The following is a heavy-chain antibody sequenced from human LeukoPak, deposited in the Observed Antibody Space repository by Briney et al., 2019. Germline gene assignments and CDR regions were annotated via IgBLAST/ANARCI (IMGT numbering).Heavy chain of an antibody. D-gene: IGHD6-25*01. J-gene: IGHJ3*02. Sequence: ASVKVSCKASGYTFISYGINWVRQAPGQGLEWMGWISGYNGNTNYAQKLQGRVTMTTDTSTSTAYMELRSLRSDDPAVYFCARSPHRSGDAFGMWGQGTMVTVSS. CDR3: ARSPHRSGDAFGM. CDR1: GYTFISYG. V-gene: IGHV1-18*01. CDR2: ISGYNGNT.